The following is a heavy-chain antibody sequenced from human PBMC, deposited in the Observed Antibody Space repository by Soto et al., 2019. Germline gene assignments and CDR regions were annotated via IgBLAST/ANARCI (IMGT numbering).Heavy chain of an antibody. CDR3: ARDFIARGRDYNWFAP. J-gene: IGHJ5*02. Sequence: EVQVVESGGGLVQPGVSLRLSCAASGFIFSSYWMHWVRQAPGKGPVWVGRINGDGRNTRYTDSVKGRFTISRDNAKNTLYLQLDSLRADDTAVLYCARDFIARGRDYNWFAPWGQGTVVTVSS. CDR2: INGDGRNT. D-gene: IGHD3-10*01. V-gene: IGHV3-74*01. CDR1: GFIFSSYW.